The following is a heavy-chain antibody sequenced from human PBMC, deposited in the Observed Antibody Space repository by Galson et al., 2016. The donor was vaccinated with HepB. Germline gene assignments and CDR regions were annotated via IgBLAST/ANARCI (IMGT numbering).Heavy chain of an antibody. CDR1: GFTFSMYG. CDR2: ISGSRGNT. D-gene: IGHD3-10*01. CDR3: AKVGWREYDGY. V-gene: IGHV3-23*01. J-gene: IGHJ4*02. Sequence: SLRLSCAASGFTFSMYGMSWVRQAPGKGLEWVSSISGSRGNTYYADFVKGRFTISRDNSKNTVYLQMSSLRVDDTAVYYLAKVGWREYDGYWGQGTLVTVSS.